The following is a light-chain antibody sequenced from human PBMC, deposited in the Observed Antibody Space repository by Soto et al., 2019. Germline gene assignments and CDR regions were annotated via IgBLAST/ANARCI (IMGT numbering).Light chain of an antibody. CDR2: GVS. V-gene: IGKV3-20*01. CDR1: QRVSSSY. J-gene: IGKJ1*01. Sequence: EIVLTQSPGTLSLSPGERATLSCRASQRVSSSYLAWYQQKPGQAPRRLIYGVSTRAPGISDRFRGGGSGRAFTLIITSREPEDFVVYYCHQYGSTPRTFGQGTKVEIK. CDR3: HQYGSTPRT.